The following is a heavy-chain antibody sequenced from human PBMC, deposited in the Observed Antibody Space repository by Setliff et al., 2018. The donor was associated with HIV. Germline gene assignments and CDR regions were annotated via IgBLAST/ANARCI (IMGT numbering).Heavy chain of an antibody. CDR1: GGSISSGGYY. D-gene: IGHD3-22*01. J-gene: IGHJ4*02. CDR3: ARDMTYYDSVGFFQY. V-gene: IGHV4-61*02. CDR2: IYTSGST. Sequence: SETLSLTCTVSGGSISSGGYYWSWIRQPAGKGLEWIGRIYTSGSTNYNPSLKSRVTMSVDTSKNQFSLKLSSVTAADTAVYYCARDMTYYDSVGFFQYWGQGLMVTVSS.